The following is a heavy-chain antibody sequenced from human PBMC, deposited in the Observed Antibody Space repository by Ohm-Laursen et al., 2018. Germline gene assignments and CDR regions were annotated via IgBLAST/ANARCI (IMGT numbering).Heavy chain of an antibody. CDR1: GFTFSSYA. V-gene: IGHV3-23*01. CDR3: SGGVPAAARRYYFDS. D-gene: IGHD2-2*01. J-gene: IGHJ4*02. CDR2: IATTGAGT. Sequence: SLRLSCAASGFTFSSYAMSWVRQAPGKGLEWVSAIATTGAGTFYADSVKARFTISRDNSKNVMYLQMNSLRAEDTALYYCSGGVPAAARRYYFDSWGQGTLVTVSS.